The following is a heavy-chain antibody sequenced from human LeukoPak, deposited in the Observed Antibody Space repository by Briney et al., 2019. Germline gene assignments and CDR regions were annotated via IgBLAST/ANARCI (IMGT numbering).Heavy chain of an antibody. J-gene: IGHJ4*02. V-gene: IGHV4-59*08. CDR1: GGSISSYY. CDR3: ARPRNDILTGYYSFDY. Sequence: PSETLSLTCTVSGGSISSYYWSWIRQPPGKGLEWIGHISYSGLTNYNPSLKSRVTISVDTSKNQFSLNLSSVTAADTAVYYCARPRNDILTGYYSFDYWGQGTLVTVSS. CDR2: ISYSGLT. D-gene: IGHD3-9*01.